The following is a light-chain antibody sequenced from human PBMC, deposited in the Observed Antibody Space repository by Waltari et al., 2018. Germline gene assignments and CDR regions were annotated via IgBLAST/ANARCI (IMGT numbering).Light chain of an antibody. CDR3: QVWDKPTVV. CDR2: QDS. Sequence: YELTQPPAVSLSPGPTVNITCSGDKVDNYYVFWYQQKAGQSLVLLIYQDSKRHSGIPERFSASNSGNTAILTITGTQSTDEADYYCQVWDKPTVVFGGGTHVTVL. V-gene: IGLV3-1*01. CDR1: KVDNYY. J-gene: IGLJ2*01.